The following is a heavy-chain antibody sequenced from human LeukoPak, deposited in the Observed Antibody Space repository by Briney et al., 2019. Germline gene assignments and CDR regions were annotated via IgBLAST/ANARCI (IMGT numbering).Heavy chain of an antibody. V-gene: IGHV4-38-2*01. CDR3: ARGTMVWGVIITGYRRYYYMDV. Sequence: SETLSLTCAVSGYSISSGYYWGWIRQPPGKGLEWIGSIYHSGSTYYNPSLKSRVTISVDTSKNQFSLKLSSVTAADTAVYYCARGTMVWGVIITGYRRYYYMDVWGKGTTVTVSS. D-gene: IGHD3-10*01. J-gene: IGHJ6*03. CDR2: IYHSGST. CDR1: GYSISSGYY.